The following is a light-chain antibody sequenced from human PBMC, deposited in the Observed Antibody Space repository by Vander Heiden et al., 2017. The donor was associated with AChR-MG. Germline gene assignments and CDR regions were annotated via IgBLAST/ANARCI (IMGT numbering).Light chain of an antibody. CDR2: DND. J-gene: IGLJ2*01. Sequence: QPVLTQPPSVSAAPGQKVTISCSGSSSNIGNSYVSWYQQLPGTAPKLFIYDNDKRPSGIPDRFSGSKSGTSATLGITGLQTGDEADYYCGTWDSSLSDVVFGGGTKLTVL. V-gene: IGLV1-51*01. CDR1: SSNIGNSY. CDR3: GTWDSSLSDVV.